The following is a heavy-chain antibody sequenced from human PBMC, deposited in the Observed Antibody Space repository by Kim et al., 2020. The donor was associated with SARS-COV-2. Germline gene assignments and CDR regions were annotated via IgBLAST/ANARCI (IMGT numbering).Heavy chain of an antibody. J-gene: IGHJ4*02. D-gene: IGHD2-15*01. V-gene: IGHV3-30*07. Sequence: DSVKSRFTISRDNSKNTLYLQMNSLRAEDTAVYYCAREGYCSGGSCYFDYWGQGTLVTVSS. CDR3: AREGYCSGGSCYFDY.